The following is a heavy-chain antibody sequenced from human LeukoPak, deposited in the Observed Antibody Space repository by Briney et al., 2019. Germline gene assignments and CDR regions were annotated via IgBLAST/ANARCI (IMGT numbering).Heavy chain of an antibody. J-gene: IGHJ4*02. CDR1: GFTFSSYS. V-gene: IGHV3-21*01. CDR3: ASLPGSSGRSIPIDY. CDR2: ISSSSSYI. D-gene: IGHD6-19*01. Sequence: PGGSLRLSCAASGFTFSSYSMNWVRQAPGKGLEWVSSISSSSSYIYYADSVKGRFTISRDNAKNSLYLQMNSLRAEDTAVYYCASLPGSSGRSIPIDYWGQGTLVTVSS.